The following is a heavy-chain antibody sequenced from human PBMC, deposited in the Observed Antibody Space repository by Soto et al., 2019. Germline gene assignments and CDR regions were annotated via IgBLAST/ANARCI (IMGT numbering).Heavy chain of an antibody. D-gene: IGHD1-26*01. CDR2: IIPIFGTA. V-gene: IGHV1-69*01. CDR1: GGTFSSYA. Sequence: QVQLVQSGAEVKKPGSSVKVSCKASGGTFSSYAISWVRQAPGQGLEWMGGIIPIFGTANYAQKFQGRVTITADESTSTAYMELSSLRSEDTAVYDWARLPEVGATAYYYGMDVWGQGTTVTVSS. CDR3: ARLPEVGATAYYYGMDV. J-gene: IGHJ6*02.